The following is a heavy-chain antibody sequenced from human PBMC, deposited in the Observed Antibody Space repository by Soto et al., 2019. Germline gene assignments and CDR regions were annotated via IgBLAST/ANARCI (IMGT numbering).Heavy chain of an antibody. V-gene: IGHV3-66*01. CDR1: GFSVTNNY. J-gene: IGHJ4*02. Sequence: EVQVVESGGGLVQPGGSLRLSCAASGFSVTNNYMNWVRQAPGKGLEWVSIIDIGGNTYYADSVKDRFTISRDNSRNTLYLHMESRRAEDTAVYYCARGRGSTGYLGREHYFDYWGQGTLVTVSP. CDR2: IDIGGNT. CDR3: ARGRGSTGYLGREHYFDY. D-gene: IGHD2-2*01.